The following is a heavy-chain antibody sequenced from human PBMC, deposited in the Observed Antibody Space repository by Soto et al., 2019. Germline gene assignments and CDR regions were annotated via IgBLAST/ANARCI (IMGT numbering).Heavy chain of an antibody. Sequence: GESLKISCKGSGYSFTSYWVGWVRQMPGKGLEWMGIIYPGDSDTRYSPSFQGQVTISADKSISTAYLQWSSLKASDTAMYYCARGAEYYYDSSGYWWFDPWGQGTLVTVSP. CDR2: IYPGDSDT. J-gene: IGHJ5*02. V-gene: IGHV5-51*01. CDR1: GYSFTSYW. CDR3: ARGAEYYYDSSGYWWFDP. D-gene: IGHD3-22*01.